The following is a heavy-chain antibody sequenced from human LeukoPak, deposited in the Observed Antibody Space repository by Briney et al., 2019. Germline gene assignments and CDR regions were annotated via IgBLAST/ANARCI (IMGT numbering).Heavy chain of an antibody. CDR2: IKQDGSEK. CDR3: ARGDYYDSSPHY. Sequence: GGSLRLSCAASGFTFSSYWMSWVRQAPGKGLEWVANIKQDGSEKYYVDSVKGRFTISRDNAKNSLYLQMNSLRVDDTALYYCARGDYYDSSPHYWGQGTLVIVSS. J-gene: IGHJ1*01. D-gene: IGHD3-22*01. V-gene: IGHV3-7*01. CDR1: GFTFSSYW.